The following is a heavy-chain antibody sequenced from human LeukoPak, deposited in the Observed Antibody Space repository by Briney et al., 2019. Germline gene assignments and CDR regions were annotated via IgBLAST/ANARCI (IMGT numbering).Heavy chain of an antibody. CDR2: ISGSGGST. CDR3: AKGPLSKDYDILTGYLQYYYYGMDV. D-gene: IGHD3-9*01. CDR1: GFTFSSYA. Sequence: PGGSLRLSCAASGFTFSSYAMSWVRQAPGKGLEWVSAISGSGGSTYYADSVKSRFTISRDNSKNTLYLQMNSLRAEDTAVYYCAKGPLSKDYDILTGYLQYYYYGMDVWGQGTTVTVSS. J-gene: IGHJ6*02. V-gene: IGHV3-23*01.